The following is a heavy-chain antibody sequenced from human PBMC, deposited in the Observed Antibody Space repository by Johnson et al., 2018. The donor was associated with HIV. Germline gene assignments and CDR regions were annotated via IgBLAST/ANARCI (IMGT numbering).Heavy chain of an antibody. CDR1: GFTFSSYA. CDR2: ISGSGGST. Sequence: VQLVESGGGLVQPGGSLRLSCAASGFTFSSYAMSWVRQAPGKGLAWVSAISGSGGSTYYAASVKGRFTISRDNSKNTLYLQMNSLRAEDTAVYYCARGLRRTTVGNDALDIWGQGAMVTVSS. V-gene: IGHV3-23*04. CDR3: ARGLRRTTVGNDALDI. D-gene: IGHD4-23*01. J-gene: IGHJ3*02.